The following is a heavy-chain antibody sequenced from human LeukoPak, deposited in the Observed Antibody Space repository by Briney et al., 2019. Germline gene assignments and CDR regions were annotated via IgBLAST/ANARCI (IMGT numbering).Heavy chain of an antibody. CDR2: IYTSGST. CDR1: GGSISSYY. V-gene: IGHV4-4*09. CDR3: ARPPGVNRDWFDP. Sequence: SETLSLTCTVSGGSISSYYWSWIRQPPGKGLEWIGYIYTSGSTNYNPSLKSRVTISVDTSKNQFSLKLSSVTAADTAVYYCARPPGVNRDWFDPWGQGTLVTVSS. D-gene: IGHD1-14*01. J-gene: IGHJ5*02.